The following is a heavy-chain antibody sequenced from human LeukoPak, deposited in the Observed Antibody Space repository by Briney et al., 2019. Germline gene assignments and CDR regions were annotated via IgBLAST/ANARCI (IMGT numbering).Heavy chain of an antibody. CDR1: GGSISSYY. CDR2: IYYSGST. V-gene: IGHV4-59*13. Sequence: SETLSLTCTVSGGSISSYYWNWIRQPPGKGLEWIGYIYYSGSTNYNASLKSRATISVDTSKHQISLKLSSVTAADTAVYYCAREGVGATDDAFDIWGQGTMVTVSA. D-gene: IGHD1-26*01. CDR3: AREGVGATDDAFDI. J-gene: IGHJ3*02.